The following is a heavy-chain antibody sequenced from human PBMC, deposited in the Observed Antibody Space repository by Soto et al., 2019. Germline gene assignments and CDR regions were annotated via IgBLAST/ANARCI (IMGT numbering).Heavy chain of an antibody. J-gene: IGHJ6*02. CDR2: IIPILGIA. Sequence: QVQLVQSGAEVKKPGSSVKVSCKASGGTFSSYTISWVRQAPGQGLEWMGRIIPILGIANYAQKFQGRVTITADKSTSTAYMELSSLRSEDTAVYYCARGYGSGSYWVGYCYGMDVWGQGTTVTVSS. V-gene: IGHV1-69*02. CDR1: GGTFSSYT. D-gene: IGHD3-10*01. CDR3: ARGYGSGSYWVGYCYGMDV.